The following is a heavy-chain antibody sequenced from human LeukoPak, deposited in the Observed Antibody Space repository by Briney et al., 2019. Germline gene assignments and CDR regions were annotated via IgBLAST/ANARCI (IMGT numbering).Heavy chain of an antibody. J-gene: IGHJ4*02. Sequence: ASVTVSFMASGYTFTVYYMHSVRQAPGQGRAWMGWINPNSGGTNYAQKFQGRVTMTRDTSISTAYMELSRLRSDDTAVYYCAREYQYYYDSSGYSYFDHLDYWGQGTLVTVSS. CDR3: AREYQYYYDSSGYSYFDHLDY. CDR2: INPNSGGT. V-gene: IGHV1-2*02. CDR1: GYTFTVYY. D-gene: IGHD3-22*01.